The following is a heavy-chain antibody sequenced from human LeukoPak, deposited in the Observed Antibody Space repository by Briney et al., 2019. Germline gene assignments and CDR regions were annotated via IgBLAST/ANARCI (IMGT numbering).Heavy chain of an antibody. CDR1: GYSFTSYW. CDR2: ISGSGGST. V-gene: IGHV3-23*01. CDR3: ARDPSSWYYYYMDV. Sequence: GESLKISCKGSGYSFTSYWIGWVRQMPGKGLEWVSAISGSGGSTYSADSVKGRFTISRDNSKNSLYLQMNSLRAEDTAVYYCARDPSSWYYYYMDVWGKGTTVTVSS. J-gene: IGHJ6*03. D-gene: IGHD6-13*01.